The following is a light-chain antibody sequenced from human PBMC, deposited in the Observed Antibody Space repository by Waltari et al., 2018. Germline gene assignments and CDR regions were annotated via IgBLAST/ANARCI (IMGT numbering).Light chain of an antibody. V-gene: IGKV1-9*01. J-gene: IGKJ2*01. CDR1: QGISSS. CDR2: SAS. Sequence: IQLTQSPSSLSASVGDRVTITCRASQGISSSVAWYQQKPGKAPKLLIYSASSLQSGVPSRFGGSGSGTDFTLTIASLQPEDFPTYYCQQVHDYPYTFGQGTRLEI. CDR3: QQVHDYPYT.